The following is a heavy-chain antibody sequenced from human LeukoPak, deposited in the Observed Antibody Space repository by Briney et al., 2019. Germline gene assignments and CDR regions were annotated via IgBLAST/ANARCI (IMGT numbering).Heavy chain of an antibody. CDR3: AKDRAYDFWSGSFGY. D-gene: IGHD3-3*01. CDR1: GFTFSSYA. V-gene: IGHV3-23*01. Sequence: GASLRLSCAASGFTFSSYAMSWVRQAPGKGLEWVSAISGSGGSTYYADSVKGRFTISRDNSKNTLYLQMNSQRAEDTAVYYCAKDRAYDFWSGSFGYWGQGTLVTVSS. J-gene: IGHJ4*02. CDR2: ISGSGGST.